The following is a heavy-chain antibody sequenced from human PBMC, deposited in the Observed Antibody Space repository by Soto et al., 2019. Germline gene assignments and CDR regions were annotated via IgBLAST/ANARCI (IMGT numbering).Heavy chain of an antibody. CDR1: GFTFSSYS. Sequence: EVQLVESGGGLVQPGGSLRLSCAASGFTFSSYSMNWVRQAPGKGLEWVSYISSSSSTIYYADSVKGRFTISRDNAKNSLYLQRNSLGDEDTAVYYCARAIGGVEWELPSDYWGQGTLVTVSS. D-gene: IGHD1-26*01. CDR3: ARAIGGVEWELPSDY. V-gene: IGHV3-48*02. J-gene: IGHJ4*02. CDR2: ISSSSSTI.